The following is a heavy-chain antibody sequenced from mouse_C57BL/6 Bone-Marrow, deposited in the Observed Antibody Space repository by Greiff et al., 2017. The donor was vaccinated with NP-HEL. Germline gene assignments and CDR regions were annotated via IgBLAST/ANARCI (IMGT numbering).Heavy chain of an antibody. CDR2: IWSGGST. V-gene: IGHV2-2*01. D-gene: IGHD1-1*01. Sequence: VKLVESGPGLVQPSQSLSITCTVSGFSLTSYGVHWVRQSPGKGLEWLGVIWSGGSTDYNAAFISRLSISKDNSKSQVFFKMNSLQADDTAIYYCARKSYYYGSSYGYFDVWGTGTTVTVSS. CDR1: GFSLTSYG. J-gene: IGHJ1*03. CDR3: ARKSYYYGSSYGYFDV.